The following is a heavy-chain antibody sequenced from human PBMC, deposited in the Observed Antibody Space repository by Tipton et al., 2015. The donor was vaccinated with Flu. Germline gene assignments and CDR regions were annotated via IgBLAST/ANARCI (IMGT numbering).Heavy chain of an antibody. D-gene: IGHD3-22*01. CDR1: GFIFGSSE. Sequence: SLRLSCAASGFIFGSSEMNWVRQAPGKGLEWVSYISSSGGTIKYADSVKGRFTISRDDSKRSLYLQMNSLKAEDTAVYYCARVILLLFGMDVWGQGTTFPLS. V-gene: IGHV3-48*03. J-gene: IGHJ6*02. CDR3: ARVILLLFGMDV. CDR2: ISSSGGTI.